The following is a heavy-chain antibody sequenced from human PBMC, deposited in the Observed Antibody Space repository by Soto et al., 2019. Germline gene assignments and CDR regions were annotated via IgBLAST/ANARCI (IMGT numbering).Heavy chain of an antibody. CDR2: ISYDGSNK. Sequence: PGGSLRLSCAASGFTFSSYAMHWVRQAPGKGLEWVAVISYDGSNKYYAGSVKGRFTISRDNSKNTLYLQMNSLRAEDTAVYYCARESEDYYYGMDVWGQGTTVTVSS. V-gene: IGHV3-30-3*01. J-gene: IGHJ6*02. CDR3: ARESEDYYYGMDV. CDR1: GFTFSSYA.